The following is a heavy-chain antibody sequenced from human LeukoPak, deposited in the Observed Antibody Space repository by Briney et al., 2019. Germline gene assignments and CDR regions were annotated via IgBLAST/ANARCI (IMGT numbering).Heavy chain of an antibody. CDR2: IDQDGSAE. V-gene: IGHV3-7*04. D-gene: IGHD5-18*01. CDR3: ARADSYGSILDY. J-gene: IGHJ4*02. CDR1: GFTFSNYS. Sequence: RSGGSLRLSCAASGFTFSNYSMSWVRQSPGRGLEWVANIDQDGSAEYYVDSVGGRFTVSRDNAKNSLYLQIDSLRAEDTAVYYCARADSYGSILDYWGRGTLVTVSS.